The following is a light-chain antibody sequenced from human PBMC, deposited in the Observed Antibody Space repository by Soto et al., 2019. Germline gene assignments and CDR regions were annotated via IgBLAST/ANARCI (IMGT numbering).Light chain of an antibody. V-gene: IGKV3-11*01. CDR2: DAS. CDR1: QSVSSY. CDR3: QQSSNWPLT. J-gene: IGKJ4*01. Sequence: EIVLTQSPATLSLSPGERATLSCRASQSVSSYLAWYQQKPGQAPRLLIYDASNRATGIPARFSGSGSATDFTLTISSLEPEDFAVYYGQQSSNWPLTFGGGTKVEIK.